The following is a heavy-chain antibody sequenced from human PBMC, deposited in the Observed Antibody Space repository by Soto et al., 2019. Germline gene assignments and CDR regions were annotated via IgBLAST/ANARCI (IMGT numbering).Heavy chain of an antibody. J-gene: IGHJ5*02. CDR3: ARELAGFWSGGGPNWFDP. V-gene: IGHV1-46*01. CDR1: GYTLTSYY. CDR2: INPSGGST. Sequence: ASVKVSCKASGYTLTSYYMHWVRQAPGQGLEWMGIINPSGGSTSYAQKFQGRVTMTRDTSTSTVYMELSSLRSEDTAVYYCARELAGFWSGGGPNWFDPWCQGTLVTVSS. D-gene: IGHD3-3*01.